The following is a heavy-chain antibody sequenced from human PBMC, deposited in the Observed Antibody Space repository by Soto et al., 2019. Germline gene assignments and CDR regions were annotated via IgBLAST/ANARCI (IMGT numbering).Heavy chain of an antibody. Sequence: ASVKVSCKASGYTFTRYAMHWVRRAPGQRLEWMGWINAGNGNTKYSQKFQGRVTITRDTSASTAYMEVSSLRSEDTAVYYCARSLTTFGLVIWRHYYVMDVWVPGTT. J-gene: IGHJ6*02. V-gene: IGHV1-3*01. D-gene: IGHD3-3*01. CDR2: INAGNGNT. CDR1: GYTFTRYA. CDR3: ARSLTTFGLVIWRHYYVMDV.